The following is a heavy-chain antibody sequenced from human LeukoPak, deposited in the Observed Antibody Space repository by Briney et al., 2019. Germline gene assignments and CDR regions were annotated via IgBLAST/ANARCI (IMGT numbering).Heavy chain of an antibody. Sequence: GASVKVSCKASGYTFTSYGISWVRQAPGQGLEWMGWISAYNGNTNYAQKLQGRVTMTTDTSTSTAYMELRSLRAEDTAVYYCAKRTRGGGFDYWGQGTLVTVSS. J-gene: IGHJ4*02. V-gene: IGHV1-18*01. CDR1: GYTFTSYG. CDR2: ISAYNGNT. CDR3: AKRTRGGGFDY. D-gene: IGHD1-1*01.